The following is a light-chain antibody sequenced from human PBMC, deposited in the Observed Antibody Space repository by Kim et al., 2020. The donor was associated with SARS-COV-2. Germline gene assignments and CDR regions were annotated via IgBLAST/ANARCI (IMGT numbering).Light chain of an antibody. CDR3: STWDDSLSGPV. V-gene: IGLV1-47*01. CDR1: NSNIGSNY. Sequence: QSVLTQPPSASGTPGQRVTIFCSGINSNIGSNYIYWYQQLPGTAPKLLIYRNNQRPSGVPDRFSGSKSGTSPSLAISGLRSEDEADYYCSTWDDSLSGPVFGGGTQLTVL. CDR2: RNN. J-gene: IGLJ2*01.